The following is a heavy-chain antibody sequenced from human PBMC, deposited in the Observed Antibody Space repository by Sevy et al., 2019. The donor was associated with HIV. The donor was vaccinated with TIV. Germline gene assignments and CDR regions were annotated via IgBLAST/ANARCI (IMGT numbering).Heavy chain of an antibody. D-gene: IGHD5-18*01. CDR3: ARGSRGYSYG. J-gene: IGHJ4*02. V-gene: IGHV4-61*01. CDR1: GDSVSSGSYF. Sequence: SETLSLTCTVSGDSVSSGSYFWSWIRQPPGKGLEWIGYISYSGSTNYNPSLKSRVTISVDTSKKQFSLKLTSVTAADTAVYFWARGSRGYSYGWGQGPLVTVSS. CDR2: ISYSGST.